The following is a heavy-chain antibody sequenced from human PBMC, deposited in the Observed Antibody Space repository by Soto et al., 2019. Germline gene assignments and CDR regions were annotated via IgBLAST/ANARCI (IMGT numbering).Heavy chain of an antibody. V-gene: IGHV1-2*02. J-gene: IGHJ4*02. Sequence: ASVKVSCKASGYTFTGYYMHWVRQAPGQGLEWMGWINPNSGGTNYAQKFQGRVTMTRDTSISTAYMELSRLRSDDTAVYYCASDVISLSGWFGNFDYWGQGTLVTVSS. CDR1: GYTFTGYY. CDR2: INPNSGGT. D-gene: IGHD6-19*01. CDR3: ASDVISLSGWFGNFDY.